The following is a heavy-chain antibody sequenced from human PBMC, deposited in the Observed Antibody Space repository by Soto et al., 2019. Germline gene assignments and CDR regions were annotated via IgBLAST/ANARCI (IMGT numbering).Heavy chain of an antibody. Sequence: GGSLRLSCAASGFTFDDYGMRWVRQAPGKGLVWVSRINSDGSSTSYADSVKGRFTISRDNAKNTLYLQMNSLRAEDTAVYYCAIRASYYDSSGYFDYWGQGTLVTVSS. J-gene: IGHJ4*02. D-gene: IGHD3-22*01. CDR3: AIRASYYDSSGYFDY. V-gene: IGHV3-74*01. CDR1: GFTFDDYG. CDR2: INSDGSST.